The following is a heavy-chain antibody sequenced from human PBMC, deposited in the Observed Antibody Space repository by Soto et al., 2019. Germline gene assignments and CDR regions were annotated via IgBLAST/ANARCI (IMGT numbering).Heavy chain of an antibody. Sequence: GGSLRLSCAASGFTFSNYAMHWVRQAPGKGLEWVAVISYDGSNKYYADSVKGRFTISRDNAKNSLYLQMNSLRDEDTAVYYCARDDYYDTSGYLALFDYWGQGTLVTVSS. D-gene: IGHD3-22*01. CDR1: GFTFSNYA. J-gene: IGHJ4*02. V-gene: IGHV3-30-3*01. CDR2: ISYDGSNK. CDR3: ARDDYYDTSGYLALFDY.